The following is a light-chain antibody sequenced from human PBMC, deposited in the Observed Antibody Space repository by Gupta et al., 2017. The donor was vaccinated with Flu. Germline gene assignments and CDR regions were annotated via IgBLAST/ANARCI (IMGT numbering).Light chain of an antibody. J-gene: IGKJ4*01. V-gene: IGKV4-1*01. Sequence: DIVMSQSPDSLDVSLGERATINCKSNQSVLYSPDNKNYLAWYQQKQPQPPKLLMFWESTRQAGVVDWFCGSGCGINFSLPNSSRQEEDVAGYYYQQHENHSPLTFGGGTKVEIK. CDR2: WES. CDR1: QSVLYSPDNKNY. CDR3: QQHENHSPLT.